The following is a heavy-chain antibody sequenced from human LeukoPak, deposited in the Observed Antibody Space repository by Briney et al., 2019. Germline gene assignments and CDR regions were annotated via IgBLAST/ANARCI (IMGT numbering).Heavy chain of an antibody. CDR1: RFTFSSHA. D-gene: IGHD3-10*01. J-gene: IGHJ4*02. CDR2: ISGGRPST. CDR3: AKGGISLVRGSFDY. Sequence: GGSLRLSCAASRFTFSSHAMSWVRQAPGRGLEWVSAISGGRPSTYYADSVKGRFTISRDNAKNTLYLQVNSLRADDTAVYYCAKGGISLVRGSFDYWGQGTLVTVSS. V-gene: IGHV3-23*01.